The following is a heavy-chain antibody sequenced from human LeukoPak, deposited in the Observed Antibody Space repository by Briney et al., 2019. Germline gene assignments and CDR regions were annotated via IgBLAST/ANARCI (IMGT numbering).Heavy chain of an antibody. CDR3: ARLTHYSNGSGYPDY. Sequence: SETLSLTCTVSGYSISSGYYWGWIRQPPGKGLEWIGSIHYSGSTYYNPSLKSRVTISADTSKNQYSLHLSSVTAADTAVYYCARLTHYSNGSGYPDYWGQGTLVTVSS. J-gene: IGHJ4*02. CDR1: GYSISSGYY. D-gene: IGHD3-22*01. V-gene: IGHV4-38-2*02. CDR2: IHYSGST.